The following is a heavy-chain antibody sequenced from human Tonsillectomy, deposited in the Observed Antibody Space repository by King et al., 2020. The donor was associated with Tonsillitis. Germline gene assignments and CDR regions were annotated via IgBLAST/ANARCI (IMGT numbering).Heavy chain of an antibody. CDR2: IIPMFSSP. CDR3: ARDREGTRFHGEFGY. J-gene: IGHJ4*02. V-gene: IGHV1-69*01. CDR1: GGTFSNHA. Sequence: QVQLVESGAEVKKPGSSVRVSCKASGGTFSNHAVSWVRQAPGQGLEWMGGIIPMFSSPSYAQRFQGRVTFTADESTSTAYMELSSLRAEDTAVYYCARDREGTRFHGEFGYWGLGTLVTVSA. D-gene: IGHD3-10*01.